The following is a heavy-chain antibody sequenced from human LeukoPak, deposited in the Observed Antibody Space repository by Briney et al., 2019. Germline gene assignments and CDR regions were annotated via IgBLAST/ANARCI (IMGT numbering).Heavy chain of an antibody. CDR2: IYPGDSDT. Sequence: GESLKISCKGSGYSFTSYWIGWVRQMPGKGLEWMGIIYPGDSDTRYSPSFQGQVTISADKSISTAYLQWSSLKASDTAMYYCARQGAAGKYYYCYMDVWGKGTTVTVSS. V-gene: IGHV5-51*01. J-gene: IGHJ6*03. D-gene: IGHD6-13*01. CDR3: ARQGAAGKYYYCYMDV. CDR1: GYSFTSYW.